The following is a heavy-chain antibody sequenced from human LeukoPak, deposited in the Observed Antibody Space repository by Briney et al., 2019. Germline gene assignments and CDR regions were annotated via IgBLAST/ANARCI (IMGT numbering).Heavy chain of an antibody. CDR3: ASGDYGDLFQH. CDR1: GFTFSSYW. D-gene: IGHD4-17*01. V-gene: IGHV3-74*01. J-gene: IGHJ1*01. Sequence: GGSLRLSCAASGFTFSSYWMHWVRQAPGKGLVWVSRINSDGSSTNYADSVKGRFTISRDNAKNTLYLQMNSLRAEDTAVYYCASGDYGDLFQHWGQGTLVTVSS. CDR2: INSDGSST.